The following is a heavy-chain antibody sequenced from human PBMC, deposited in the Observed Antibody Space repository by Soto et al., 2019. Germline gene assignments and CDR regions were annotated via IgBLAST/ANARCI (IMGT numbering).Heavy chain of an antibody. Sequence: EVQLLEAGGVLVQPGGALRLSCGASGFSFRDYGMSWVRQAPGKWLEWVSAIIGIGDTAYYEDSVRGWFTISRDNSKNTLYPQFNDLRAKDTTIYYCAKDYDYGASLPFEYWGQGTLVTVSP. D-gene: IGHD4-17*01. J-gene: IGHJ4*02. CDR2: IIGIGDTA. CDR3: AKDYDYGASLPFEY. V-gene: IGHV3-23*01. CDR1: GFSFRDYG.